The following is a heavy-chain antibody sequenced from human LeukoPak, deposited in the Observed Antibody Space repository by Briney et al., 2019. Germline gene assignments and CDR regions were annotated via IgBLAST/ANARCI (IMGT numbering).Heavy chain of an antibody. Sequence: GGSLRLSCAASGVTFSSYSMNWVRQAPGKGLEWVSSISSSSSYIYYADSVKGRFTISRDNSKNTLYLQMNSLRAEDTAVYYCAKDSGGVYCSGGSCYNDYWGQGTLVTVSS. CDR3: AKDSGGVYCSGGSCYNDY. CDR1: GVTFSSYS. V-gene: IGHV3-21*04. J-gene: IGHJ4*02. CDR2: ISSSSSYI. D-gene: IGHD2-15*01.